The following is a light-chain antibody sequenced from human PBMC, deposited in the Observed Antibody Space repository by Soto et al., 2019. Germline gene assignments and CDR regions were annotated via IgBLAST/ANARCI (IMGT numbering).Light chain of an antibody. CDR1: SSDVGGYNY. CDR3: SSYTSSSSVV. Sequence: HSALTQPASVSGSPGQSLTISCTGTSSDVGGYNYVSWYQQHPGKAPKLMIYDVSNRPSGVSNRFSGSKSGNTASLTISGLQAEDEADYYCSSYTSSSSVVFGGGTKLTVL. V-gene: IGLV2-14*01. CDR2: DVS. J-gene: IGLJ2*01.